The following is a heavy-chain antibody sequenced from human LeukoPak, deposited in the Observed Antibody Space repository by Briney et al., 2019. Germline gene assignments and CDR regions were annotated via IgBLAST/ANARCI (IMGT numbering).Heavy chain of an antibody. V-gene: IGHV3-74*01. CDR3: ARGGGRDWFDP. Sequence: SGGSLRLSCAASGFTFSSHWMHWVRQAPGKGLVWVSRINSDGSSTRYADSVKGRFTISRDDAKNTLYLQMNSLRAEDTAVYYCARGGGRDWFDPWGQGTLVTVAS. D-gene: IGHD5-12*01. CDR2: INSDGSST. J-gene: IGHJ5*02. CDR1: GFTFSSHW.